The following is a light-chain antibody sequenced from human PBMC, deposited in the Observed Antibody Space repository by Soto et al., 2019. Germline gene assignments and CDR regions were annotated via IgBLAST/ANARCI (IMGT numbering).Light chain of an antibody. J-gene: IGLJ3*02. Sequence: QAVVTQPPSMSRAPGQRVTISCTGSSSNIGAGYDVHWYQQLPGTAPKLLIYGNSNRPSGVPDRFSGSKSGTSASLAITGLQAEDEADSYCQSYDSSLSGWVFGGGTKLTVL. CDR1: SSNIGAGYD. V-gene: IGLV1-40*01. CDR2: GNS. CDR3: QSYDSSLSGWV.